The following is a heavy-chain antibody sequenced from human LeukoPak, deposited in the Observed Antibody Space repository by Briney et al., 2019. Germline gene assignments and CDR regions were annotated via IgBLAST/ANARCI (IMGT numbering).Heavy chain of an antibody. CDR2: SYYSGST. CDR3: ARREGIAHVAYFDY. CDR1: GGSISSSSYY. D-gene: IGHD2-21*01. V-gene: IGHV4-39*01. J-gene: IGHJ4*02. Sequence: SETLSLTCTVSGGSISSSSYYWGWIRQPPGKGLEWIGSSYYSGSTYYNPSLKSRVTISVDTSKNQFSLKLSSVTAADTAVYYCARREGIAHVAYFDYWGQGTLVTVSS.